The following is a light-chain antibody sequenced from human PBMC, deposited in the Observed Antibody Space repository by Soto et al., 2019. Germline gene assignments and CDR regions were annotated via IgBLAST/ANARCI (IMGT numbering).Light chain of an antibody. J-gene: IGLJ1*01. CDR3: SSDGGTSRYV. Sequence: QSALTQPPSASGAPGQSVAISCTGTASDIGGYNVVSWYQQHPGKAPKLIIYEVNKRPSGVPDRFSGSKSGNTAPLTVSGLQADDAADYYCSSDGGTSRYVFGRGTKLTVL. CDR1: ASDIGGYNV. CDR2: EVN. V-gene: IGLV2-8*01.